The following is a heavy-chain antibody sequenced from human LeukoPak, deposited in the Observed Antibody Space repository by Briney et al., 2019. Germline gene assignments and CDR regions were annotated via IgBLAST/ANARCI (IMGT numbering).Heavy chain of an antibody. CDR1: GLTVGDYG. D-gene: IGHD6-13*01. CDR3: ASDLSSSWYSHGY. J-gene: IGHJ4*02. V-gene: IGHV3-20*04. Sequence: GGSLRHSCAASGLTVGDYGMSWVRQAPGKGLQWVSGINWSGESTGYADSVKGRVTISRDNAENALYLQMNSLRAEDTALSYCASDLSSSWYSHGYWGRGTLVTVSS. CDR2: INWSGEST.